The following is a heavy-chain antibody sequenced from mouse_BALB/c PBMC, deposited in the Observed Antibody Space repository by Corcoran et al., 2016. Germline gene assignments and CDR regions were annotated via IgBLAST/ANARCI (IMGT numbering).Heavy chain of an antibody. V-gene: IGHV3-6*02. CDR3: ARDLGNYFDY. CDR2: ISYDGSN. CDR1: GYSITSGYY. J-gene: IGHJ2*01. Sequence: DVQLQESGPGLVKPSQSLSLTCSVTGYSITSGYYWHWIRQFPGNKLEWMGYISYDGSNNYNPSLKNRISITRDTSKNQFFLKLNSVTTEDTATYYCARDLGNYFDYWGQGTTLTVSS.